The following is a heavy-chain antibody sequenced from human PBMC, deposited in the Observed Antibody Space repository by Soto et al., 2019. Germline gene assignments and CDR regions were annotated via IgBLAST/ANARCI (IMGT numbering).Heavy chain of an antibody. V-gene: IGHV4-38-2*01. J-gene: IGHJ3*01. CDR1: GFFISSGNY. D-gene: IGHD2-15*01. CDR2: IFHGGNT. CDR3: ARARWYDAFDV. Sequence: SETLSLTCAVSGFFISSGNYWGWIRKPPGKGLEWIGSIFHGGNTYYNPSLKTRVTISVDMSKNQFSLKLNSVTAADTAVYYCARARWYDAFDVWGQGTVVTVSS.